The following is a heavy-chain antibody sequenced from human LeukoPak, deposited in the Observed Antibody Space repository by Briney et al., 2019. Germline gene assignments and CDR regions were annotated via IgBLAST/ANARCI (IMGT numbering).Heavy chain of an antibody. V-gene: IGHV1-69*06. D-gene: IGHD3-9*01. CDR1: GGTFSSYA. J-gene: IGHJ4*02. Sequence: ASVKVSCKASGGTFSSYAISWVRQAPGQGLEWMGGIIPIFGTVNYAQKFQGRVTITADKSTSTAYMELSSLRSEDTAVYYCAREGYDILTGYYIDYWGQGTLVTVSS. CDR3: AREGYDILTGYYIDY. CDR2: IIPIFGTV.